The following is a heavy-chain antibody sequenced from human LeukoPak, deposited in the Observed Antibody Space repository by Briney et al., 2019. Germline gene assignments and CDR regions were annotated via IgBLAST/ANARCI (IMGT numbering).Heavy chain of an antibody. V-gene: IGHV3-30*18. J-gene: IGHJ4*02. CDR1: GFTFSSYG. CDR3: AKELIVGATSPFSY. Sequence: GGSLRLSCAASGFTFSSYGMHWVRQAPGKGLEWVAVISYDGSNKYYADSVKGRFTISRDNSKNTLYLQMNTLRAEDTAIYYCAKELIVGATSPFSYWGQGTLVTVSS. D-gene: IGHD1-26*01. CDR2: ISYDGSNK.